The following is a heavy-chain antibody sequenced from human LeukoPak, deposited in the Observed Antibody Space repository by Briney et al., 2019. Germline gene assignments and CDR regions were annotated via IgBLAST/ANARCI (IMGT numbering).Heavy chain of an antibody. Sequence: GGSLRLSCAASGFTFSPYAMNWLRQAPGKGLERVSVITGNGATIKYADSVKGRFTISRDNSKNTVYLQMNSLRAEDTAIYYCAKDWKPDGLYDLDYWGQGTLVTVS. CDR3: AKDWKPDGLYDLDY. D-gene: IGHD5/OR15-5a*01. CDR1: GFTFSPYA. J-gene: IGHJ4*02. V-gene: IGHV3-23*01. CDR2: ITGNGATI.